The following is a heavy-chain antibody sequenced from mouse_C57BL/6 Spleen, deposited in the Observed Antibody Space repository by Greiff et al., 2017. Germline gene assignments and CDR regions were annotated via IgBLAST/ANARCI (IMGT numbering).Heavy chain of an antibody. J-gene: IGHJ4*01. Sequence: QVQLQQSGAELVRPGASVKLSCKASGYTFTDYYINWVKQRPGQGLEWIARIYPGSGSTYYNEKFKGKATLTAEKSSSTAYMQLSSLTSEDSAVYYCARNCDSSIYYAMDYWGQGTSVTVSS. CDR3: ARNCDSSIYYAMDY. V-gene: IGHV1-76*01. D-gene: IGHD1-1*01. CDR1: GYTFTDYY. CDR2: IYPGSGST.